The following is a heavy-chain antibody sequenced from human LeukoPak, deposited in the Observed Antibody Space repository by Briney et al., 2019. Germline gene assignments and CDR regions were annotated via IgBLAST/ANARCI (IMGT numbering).Heavy chain of an antibody. V-gene: IGHV3-7*01. CDR1: DLTFISFC. CDR3: ARLKAASSYSSRWSTIYYSYMDV. CDR2: IKKDGSEK. Sequence: GGSLRLSCAASDLTFISFCRTWVRQAPGKGGEGVANIKKDGSEKYYVDFVKVRFRYSRDNAKNSRYLRLKGVGAQDTAVYYCARLKAASSYSSRWSTIYYSYMDVWGKGTTVT. D-gene: IGHD6-13*01. J-gene: IGHJ6*03.